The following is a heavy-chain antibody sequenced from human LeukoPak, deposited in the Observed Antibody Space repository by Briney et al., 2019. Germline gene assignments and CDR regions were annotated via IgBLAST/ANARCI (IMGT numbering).Heavy chain of an antibody. CDR3: ARHTGDIAAAGTSFGY. Sequence: GESLKISCNGSGYSFTSYWIGWVRQMPGKGLEWMGIIYPGDSDTRYSPSFQGQVTISADKSIITAYLQWSSLKASDTAMYYCARHTGDIAAAGTSFGYWGQGTLVTVSS. V-gene: IGHV5-51*01. J-gene: IGHJ4*02. D-gene: IGHD6-13*01. CDR1: GYSFTSYW. CDR2: IYPGDSDT.